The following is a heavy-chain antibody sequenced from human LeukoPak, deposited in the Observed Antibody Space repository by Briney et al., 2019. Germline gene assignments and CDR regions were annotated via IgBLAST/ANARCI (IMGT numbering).Heavy chain of an antibody. V-gene: IGHV3-53*04. CDR3: ARAGWFDP. J-gene: IGHJ5*02. CDR2: IYSGGST. Sequence: GGSLRLSCAASGITFSSNYMSWVRQTPGKGLEWVSVIYSGGSTYYADSVKGRFTISRHNSKNTVYLQMNSLRGEDTAVYYCARAGWFDPWGQGTLVTVSS. CDR1: GITFSSNY.